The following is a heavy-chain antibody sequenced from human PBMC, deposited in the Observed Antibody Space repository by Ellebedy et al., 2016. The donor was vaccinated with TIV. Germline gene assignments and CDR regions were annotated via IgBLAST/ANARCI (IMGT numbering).Heavy chain of an antibody. J-gene: IGHJ5*02. Sequence: AASVKVSCKASGYTFTSFGISWVRQAPGQGLEWMGWISAYNGNTNYAPKLQGRVTMTTDTSTSTAYMELRRLRSDDTAVYYCARCKYYYDSSGLLPWFDPWGQGTLVTVSS. V-gene: IGHV1-18*01. D-gene: IGHD3-22*01. CDR1: GYTFTSFG. CDR3: ARCKYYYDSSGLLPWFDP. CDR2: ISAYNGNT.